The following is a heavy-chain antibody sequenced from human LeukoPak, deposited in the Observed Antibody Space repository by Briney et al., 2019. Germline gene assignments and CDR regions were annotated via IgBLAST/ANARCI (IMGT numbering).Heavy chain of an antibody. Sequence: GESLQISSQCSGSSFSNYWIGCVRQLPGKGLEWMGSIYPGDSDTKYSPSFQGQVTISADKSISTAYLQWSSLKASDTAIYYCARSPGSGNRFDPWGQGTPVTVSS. V-gene: IGHV5-51*01. D-gene: IGHD2-15*01. CDR1: GSSFSNYW. J-gene: IGHJ5*02. CDR2: IYPGDSDT. CDR3: ARSPGSGNRFDP.